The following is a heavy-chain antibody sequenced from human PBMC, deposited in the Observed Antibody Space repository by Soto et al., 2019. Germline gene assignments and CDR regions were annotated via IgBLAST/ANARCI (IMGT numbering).Heavy chain of an antibody. CDR2: ISGSGGST. CDR1: GFTFSIYA. V-gene: IGHV3-23*01. CDR3: AKNQAPKFYYGMDV. J-gene: IGHJ6*02. Sequence: EVQLLESGGGLVQPGGSLRISCAASGFTFSIYAMSWVRQAPGKGLEWVSAISGSGGSTYYADSVKGRFTISRDNSKNTLYLQMNSLRAEDTAVYYCAKNQAPKFYYGMDVWGQGTTVTVSS.